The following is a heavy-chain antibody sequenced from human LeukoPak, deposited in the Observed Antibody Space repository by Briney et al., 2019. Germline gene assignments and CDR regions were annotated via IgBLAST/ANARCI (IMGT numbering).Heavy chain of an antibody. Sequence: GGSLRLSCAASGFTFSSYEMNWVRQAPGKGLEWVSYISSSGSTIYYADSVKGRFTISRDNAKNSLYLQMNSLRAEDTTVYYCARESGVAGYDYWGQGTLVTVSS. CDR1: GFTFSSYE. V-gene: IGHV3-48*03. CDR2: ISSSGSTI. D-gene: IGHD6-19*01. J-gene: IGHJ4*02. CDR3: ARESGVAGYDY.